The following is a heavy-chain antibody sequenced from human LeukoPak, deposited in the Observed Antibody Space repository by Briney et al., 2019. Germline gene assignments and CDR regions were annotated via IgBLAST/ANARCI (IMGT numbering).Heavy chain of an antibody. D-gene: IGHD5-12*01. V-gene: IGHV3-30*02. CDR2: IRYDGSNK. Sequence: GGSLRLSCAAPGFTFSSYGMHWVRQAPGKGLEWVAFIRYDGSNKYYADSVKGRFTISRNNYKNALYLQMKSLRAEDTAVYYSAKDRGYSGYDLDYWGEGTLVTASP. J-gene: IGHJ4*02. CDR1: GFTFSSYG. CDR3: AKDRGYSGYDLDY.